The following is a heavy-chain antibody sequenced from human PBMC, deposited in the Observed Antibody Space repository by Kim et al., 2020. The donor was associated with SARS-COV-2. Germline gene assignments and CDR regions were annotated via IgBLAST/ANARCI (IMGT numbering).Heavy chain of an antibody. CDR2: INTNTGNP. D-gene: IGHD3-10*01. V-gene: IGHV7-4-1*02. Sequence: ASVKVSCKASGYTFTSYAMNWVRQAPGQGLEWMGWINTNTGNPTYAQGFTGRFVFSLDTSVSTAYLQISSLKAEDTAVYYCARDHILWFGELLSHEGGMDVWGQGTTVTVSS. CDR1: GYTFTSYA. CDR3: ARDHILWFGELLSHEGGMDV. J-gene: IGHJ6*02.